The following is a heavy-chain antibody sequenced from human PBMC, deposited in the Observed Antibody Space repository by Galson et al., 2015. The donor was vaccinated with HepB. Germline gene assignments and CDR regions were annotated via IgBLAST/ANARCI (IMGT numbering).Heavy chain of an antibody. CDR2: IQYSGNNK. J-gene: IGHJ4*02. CDR1: GFTFSSYG. D-gene: IGHD4-11*01. V-gene: IGHV3-30*02. Sequence: SLRLSGAASGFTFSSYGMHWVRQAPGKGLEWVTFIQYSGNNKYYADSVKGRFTISRDNSKNTLYLQMNSLRAEDTATYYVAKDGSNYYIDHWGRGTLVTVSS. CDR3: AKDGSNYYIDH.